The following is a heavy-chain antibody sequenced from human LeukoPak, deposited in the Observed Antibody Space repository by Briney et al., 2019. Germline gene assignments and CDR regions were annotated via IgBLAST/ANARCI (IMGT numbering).Heavy chain of an antibody. CDR1: GYTFTSYA. J-gene: IGHJ6*02. D-gene: IGHD3-10*01. CDR3: ARVLQDGSGSFPWYYYGMDV. Sequence: GASVKVSCKASGYTFTSYAMHWVRQAPGQRLEWMGWINAGNGNTKYSQKFQGRVTITRDTSASTAYMELSSLRSEDTAVYYCARVLQDGSGSFPWYYYGMDVWGQGTTVTVSS. CDR2: INAGNGNT. V-gene: IGHV1-3*01.